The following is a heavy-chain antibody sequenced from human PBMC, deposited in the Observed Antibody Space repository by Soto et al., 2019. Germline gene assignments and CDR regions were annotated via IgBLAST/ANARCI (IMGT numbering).Heavy chain of an antibody. Sequence: QITLKESGPTLVKPTQTLTLTCTFSGFSLTTRGVGVGWIRQPPGKALECLARTYWDDDKRYSPSLQSRLSITKDTSKTQVVLTMTNVDPVDTATYYCAHIPNYYQYDWFDPWGQGTLVSVSS. CDR1: GFSLTTRGVG. CDR2: TYWDDDK. V-gene: IGHV2-5*02. CDR3: AHIPNYYQYDWFDP. D-gene: IGHD3-16*01. J-gene: IGHJ5*02.